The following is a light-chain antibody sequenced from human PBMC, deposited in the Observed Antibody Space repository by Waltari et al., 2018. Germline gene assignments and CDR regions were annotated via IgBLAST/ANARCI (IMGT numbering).Light chain of an antibody. CDR1: SSDFAVFNY. CDR2: DVS. Sequence: QSALTQSASVSGSPGQSITISCTGTSSDFAVFNYVSWYQQHPGNAPQLMIYDVSKRPSGVSNRFSGSKSGNTASLTISGLQAEDEADYYCSSYTSTWVFGGGTKLTVL. CDR3: SSYTSTWV. V-gene: IGLV2-14*01. J-gene: IGLJ3*02.